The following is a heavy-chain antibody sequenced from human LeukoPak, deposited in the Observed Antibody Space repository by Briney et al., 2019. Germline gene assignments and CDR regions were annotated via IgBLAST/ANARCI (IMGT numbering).Heavy chain of an antibody. CDR2: IIPILGIA. D-gene: IGHD4-17*01. CDR3: ARSLAAVTTGASY. V-gene: IGHV1-69*04. CDR1: GGTFSSYA. Sequence: ASVKVSCKASGGTFSSYAISWVRQAPGQGLEWMGRIIPILGIANYAQKFQGRVTITADKSTSTAYMELSSLSSDDTAVYYCARSLAAVTTGASYWGQGTLVTVSS. J-gene: IGHJ4*02.